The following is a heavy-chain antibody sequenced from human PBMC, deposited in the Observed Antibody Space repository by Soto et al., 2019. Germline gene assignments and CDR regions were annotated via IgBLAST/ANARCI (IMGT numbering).Heavy chain of an antibody. Sequence: PGGSLRLSCAASGFTFSSYWMSRVRQAPGKALEWVANIKQDGSEKYYVDTVKGRFAISRDNAKNSLYLQMNSLRAEDTVVYYCARHLSITIFGVVIMTHHFDYWGQGT. CDR2: IKQDGSEK. J-gene: IGHJ4*02. D-gene: IGHD3-3*01. CDR3: ARHLSITIFGVVIMTHHFDY. V-gene: IGHV3-7*01. CDR1: GFTFSSYW.